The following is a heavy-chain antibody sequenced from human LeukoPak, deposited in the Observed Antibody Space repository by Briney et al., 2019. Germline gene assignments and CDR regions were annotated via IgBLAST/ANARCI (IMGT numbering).Heavy chain of an antibody. Sequence: ASVKVSCKASGYAFTSYGISWVRQAPGQGLEWMGWISAYNGNTNYAQKLQGRVTMTTDTSTSTAYMELRSLRSDDTAVYYCATSARGSSPPAGWGQGTLVTVSS. J-gene: IGHJ4*02. D-gene: IGHD6-13*01. CDR3: ATSARGSSPPAG. CDR2: ISAYNGNT. CDR1: GYAFTSYG. V-gene: IGHV1-18*01.